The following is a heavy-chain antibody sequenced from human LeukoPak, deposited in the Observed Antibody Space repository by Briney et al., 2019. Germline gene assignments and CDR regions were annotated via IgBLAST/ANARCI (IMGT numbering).Heavy chain of an antibody. J-gene: IGHJ4*02. Sequence: SETLSLTCTVSGGSMNSYYWSWIRQPPGKGLEWIGHIFHSGNTNDNPSLKSRVTISVDPSKNQFSLRLRSVTAADMAVYYCARTYYDSWGYYEVTYWGQGTLVTVSS. CDR2: IFHSGNT. CDR3: ARTYYDSWGYYEVTY. V-gene: IGHV4-59*01. D-gene: IGHD3-22*01. CDR1: GGSMNSYY.